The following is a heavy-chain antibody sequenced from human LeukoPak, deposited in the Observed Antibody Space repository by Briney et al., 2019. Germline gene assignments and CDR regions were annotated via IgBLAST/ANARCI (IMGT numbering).Heavy chain of an antibody. V-gene: IGHV4-61*02. D-gene: IGHD5-24*01. CDR1: GGSISSGSYY. CDR2: IYTSGST. J-gene: IGHJ6*03. CDR3: ARARDGYNYYYYMDV. Sequence: SSETLSLTCTVSGGSISSGSYYWSWIRQPAGKGLEWIGRIYTSGSTNYNPSLKSRVTISVDTSKNQFSLKLSSVTAADTAVYYCARARDGYNYYYYMDVWGKGTTVTISS.